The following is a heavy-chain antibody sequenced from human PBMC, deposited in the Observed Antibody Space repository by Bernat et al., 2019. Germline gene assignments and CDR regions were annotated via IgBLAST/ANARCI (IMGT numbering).Heavy chain of an antibody. CDR3: ARQRSSSWYSPFEY. CDR2: IYYSGST. CDR1: GGSISSSSYY. V-gene: IGHV4-39*01. Sequence: QVQLQQWGAGLLKPSETLSLTCAVYGGSISSSSYYWGWIRQPPGKGLEWIGSIYYSGSTYYNASLKSRVTISVDTSKNQFSLKLSSVTAADTAVYYCARQRSSSWYSPFEYWGQGTLVTVSS. D-gene: IGHD6-13*01. J-gene: IGHJ4*02.